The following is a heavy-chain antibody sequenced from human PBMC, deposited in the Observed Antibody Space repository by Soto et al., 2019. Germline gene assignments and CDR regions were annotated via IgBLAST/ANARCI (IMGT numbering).Heavy chain of an antibody. CDR3: TTSSGGWLLPSYYFDY. CDR1: GFTFSNAW. J-gene: IGHJ4*02. D-gene: IGHD3-22*01. V-gene: IGHV3-15*01. CDR2: IKSKTDGGTT. Sequence: GGSLRLSCAASGFTFSNAWMSWVRQAPGKGLEWVGRIKSKTDGGTTDDAAPVKGRFTISRDDSKNTLYLQMNSLKTEDTAVYYCTTSSGGWLLPSYYFDYWGQGTLVTVSS.